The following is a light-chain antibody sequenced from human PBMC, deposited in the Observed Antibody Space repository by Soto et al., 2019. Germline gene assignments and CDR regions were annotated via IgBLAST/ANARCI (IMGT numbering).Light chain of an antibody. Sequence: QSVLTQPASVSGSPGQSITISCTGTGSDVGGYDYVSWYQHHPGKAPKVMIYEVTNQPSGVSNRFSGSKSGSTASLTISGLLAEDEADYYCSSYTSSSTYVFGTGTKVTVL. CDR3: SSYTSSSTYV. V-gene: IGLV2-14*01. CDR1: GSDVGGYDY. CDR2: EVT. J-gene: IGLJ1*01.